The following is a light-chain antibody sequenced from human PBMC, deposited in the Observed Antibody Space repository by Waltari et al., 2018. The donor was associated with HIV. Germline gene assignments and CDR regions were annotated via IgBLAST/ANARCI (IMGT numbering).Light chain of an antibody. V-gene: IGKV1-39*01. Sequence: DITMTQSTSSLSASVGDRVTITCRASQSISSYLNWYQQKPGKAPKLLIYAASSLQSGVPSRFSGSGSGTDFTLTISSLQPEDFATYYCQQSYSTPRTFGQGTKLEIK. J-gene: IGKJ2*01. CDR2: AAS. CDR1: QSISSY. CDR3: QQSYSTPRT.